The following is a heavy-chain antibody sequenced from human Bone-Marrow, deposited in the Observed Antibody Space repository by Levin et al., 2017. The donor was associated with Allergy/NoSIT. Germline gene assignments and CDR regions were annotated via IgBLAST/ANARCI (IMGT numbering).Heavy chain of an antibody. CDR3: AGYGGRSLSAWFVP. J-gene: IGHJ5*02. CDR2: IHYNGRT. CDR1: GGSISGSSYY. V-gene: IGHV4-39*01. Sequence: SETLSLTCSVSGGSISGSSYYWGWIRQPPGKGLEWIANIHYNGRTSYNPSLKSRVTVFIDTSKNQFSLKLSSVTAPDTALYYCAGYGGRSLSAWFVPWGQGTLVTVSS. D-gene: IGHD3-16*01.